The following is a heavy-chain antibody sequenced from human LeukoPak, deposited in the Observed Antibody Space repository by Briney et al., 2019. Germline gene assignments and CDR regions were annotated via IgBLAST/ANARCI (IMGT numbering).Heavy chain of an antibody. Sequence: PSETLSLTCTVSGGSISSYYWSWIRQPPGKGLEWIAGISCSGSTKYNPSLKSRVTISVDTSKNQLSLKLSSVTAADTAVYYCAREPGFDSSGYLNWFDPWGQGTLVTVSS. V-gene: IGHV4-59*01. J-gene: IGHJ5*02. CDR1: GGSISSYY. CDR2: ISCSGST. CDR3: AREPGFDSSGYLNWFDP. D-gene: IGHD3-22*01.